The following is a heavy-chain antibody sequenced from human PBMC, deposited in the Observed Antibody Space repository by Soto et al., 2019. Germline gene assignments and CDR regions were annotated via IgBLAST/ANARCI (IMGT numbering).Heavy chain of an antibody. D-gene: IGHD6-19*01. J-gene: IGHJ5*02. V-gene: IGHV6-1*01. Sequence: SQTLSLTCAISGDSVSSNSAAWNWIRQSPSRGLEWLGRTYYRSKWYNDYAVSVKSRITINPDTSKNQISLQLNSVTPEGTAVYYCARDYGIAVAGTGRNWFDPCGQGTLVTFSS. CDR2: TYYRSKWYN. CDR1: GDSVSSNSAA. CDR3: ARDYGIAVAGTGRNWFDP.